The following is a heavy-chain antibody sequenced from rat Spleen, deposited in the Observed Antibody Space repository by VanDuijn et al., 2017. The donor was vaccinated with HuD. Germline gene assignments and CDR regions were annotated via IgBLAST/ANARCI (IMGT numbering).Heavy chain of an antibody. CDR2: IWGNGNT. D-gene: IGHD1-11*01. J-gene: IGHJ3*01. CDR3: TSTPNTEGFRWFAY. Sequence: QVQLKESGPGLVQPSQTLSLTCTVSGFSLTSNGVSWVRQPPGKGLEWMGVIWGNGNTNYKSPLKSRLSISRDTSKSQVFLKMNSLQTEDTAIYFCTSTPNTEGFRWFAYWGQGTLVTVSS. V-gene: IGHV2-13*01. CDR1: GFSLTSNG.